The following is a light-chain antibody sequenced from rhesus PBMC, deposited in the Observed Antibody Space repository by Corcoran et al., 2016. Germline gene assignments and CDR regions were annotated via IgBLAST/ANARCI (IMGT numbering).Light chain of an antibody. Sequence: DIQMTQSPSSLSASVGDRVTITCRASDNINNFLNWYQQKPGKAPVLLLYKASTLQSGGPSRFSGNGSGTDYTFTVSSLHSKDIATYYSQHNFGPPYSFGQGTKVEIK. CDR2: KAS. CDR1: DNINNF. V-gene: IGKV1-74*01. CDR3: QHNFGPPYS. J-gene: IGKJ2*01.